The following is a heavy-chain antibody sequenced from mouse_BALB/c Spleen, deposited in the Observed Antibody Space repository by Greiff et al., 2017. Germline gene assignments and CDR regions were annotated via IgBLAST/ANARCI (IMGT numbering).Heavy chain of an antibody. V-gene: IGHV14-4*02. CDR3: SVITTAKFAY. CDR2: IDPENGDT. CDR1: GFNINDYY. J-gene: IGHJ3*01. Sequence: EVQLQQSGAELVRPGASVKFSCTASGFNINDYYMHWVKQRPEQGLEWIGWIDPENGDTEYAPKFQGKAIMTADTSSNTAYLQLSSLTSEDTADYCCSVITTAKFAYWGQGTLVTVSA. D-gene: IGHD1-2*01.